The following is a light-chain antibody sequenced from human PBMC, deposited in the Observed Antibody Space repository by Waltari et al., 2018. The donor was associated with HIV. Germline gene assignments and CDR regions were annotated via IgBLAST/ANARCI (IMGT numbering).Light chain of an antibody. CDR1: QSVSRYY. CDR3: QHYGYSPT. J-gene: IGKJ1*01. Sequence: IVLTQSPGTLSLSPGERATVSCRASQSVSRYYLAWYQQKPGQAPRLLVYGVSTRATGVPDRFSGSGSGTDFTLTVSRLEPEDFAVYYYQHYGYSPTFGQGTKVEIK. CDR2: GVS. V-gene: IGKV3-20*01.